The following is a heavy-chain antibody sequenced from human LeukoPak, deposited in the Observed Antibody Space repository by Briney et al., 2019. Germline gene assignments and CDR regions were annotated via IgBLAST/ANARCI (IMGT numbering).Heavy chain of an antibody. J-gene: IGHJ5*02. D-gene: IGHD6-19*01. CDR1: GFSFSGYA. CDR3: ARDGWVGSRGSFLDL. CDR2: LAHDETNK. V-gene: IGHV3-30-3*01. Sequence: GGSLRLSCAASGFSFSGYAMHWVRQAPGRGLEWVARLAHDETNKQYGDSVKGRFTISRDNSNNILFLQMNTLRGEDTAVYFCARDGWVGSRGSFLDLWGQGTLVTVSS.